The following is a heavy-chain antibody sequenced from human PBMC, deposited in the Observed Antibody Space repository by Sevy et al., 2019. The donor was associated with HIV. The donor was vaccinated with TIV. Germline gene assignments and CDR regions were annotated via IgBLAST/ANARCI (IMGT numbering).Heavy chain of an antibody. CDR2: VDQDGSQK. CDR1: GFTFSDYF. D-gene: IGHD2-21*01. Sequence: GGSLRLSCAASGFTFSDYFMGWVRQAPGKGLEWVANVDQDGSQKYYVGSVRGRFTISRDNAKNSVYLQMNRLRLDDTAVDYPASEMWPGDYWGQGTLVTVSS. CDR3: ASEMWPGDY. J-gene: IGHJ4*02. V-gene: IGHV3-7*01.